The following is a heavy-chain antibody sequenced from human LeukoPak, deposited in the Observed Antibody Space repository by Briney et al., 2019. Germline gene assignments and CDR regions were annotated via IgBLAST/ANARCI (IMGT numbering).Heavy chain of an antibody. D-gene: IGHD2-2*01. J-gene: IGHJ4*02. CDR2: IYSGGST. CDR3: AREDVGYDFDS. CDR1: GFTVSSNY. Sequence: GGSLRLSCAASGFTVSSNYVSWVRQAPGKGLEWVSVIYSGGSTYYADSVKGRFTISRDNSKNTLYLQMNSLRAEDTAVYYCAREDVGYDFDSWGQGTLVTVSS. V-gene: IGHV3-66*01.